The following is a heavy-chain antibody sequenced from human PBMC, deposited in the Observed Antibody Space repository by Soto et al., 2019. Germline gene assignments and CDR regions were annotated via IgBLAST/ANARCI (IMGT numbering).Heavy chain of an antibody. V-gene: IGHV3-30*04. CDR3: TKSSGGSSSVGMDD. CDR2: ITRDGYNK. Sequence: PXGSLRLSCAVSGFIFKNYSLNWVRQAPGKGLEWVASITRDGYNKYYADSVKGRFTISRDNSKNTLSLQMTALRVEDSSVYYCTKSSGGSSSVGMDDWGPGTPVTVSS. D-gene: IGHD6-6*01. CDR1: GFIFKNYS. J-gene: IGHJ4*02.